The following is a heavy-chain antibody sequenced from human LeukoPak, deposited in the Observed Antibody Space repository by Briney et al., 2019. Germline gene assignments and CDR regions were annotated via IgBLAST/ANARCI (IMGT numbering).Heavy chain of an antibody. CDR3: ARPNSSGWRSFDY. D-gene: IGHD6-19*01. J-gene: IGHJ4*02. V-gene: IGHV1-2*02. Sequence: GASVKVSCKASGYTFTGYYMYWVRQAPGQGLEWMGWINPNSGGTNYAQKFQGRVTVTSDMSISTAYMELSRLRSDDTAVYYCARPNSSGWRSFDYWGQGTLVTVSS. CDR2: INPNSGGT. CDR1: GYTFTGYY.